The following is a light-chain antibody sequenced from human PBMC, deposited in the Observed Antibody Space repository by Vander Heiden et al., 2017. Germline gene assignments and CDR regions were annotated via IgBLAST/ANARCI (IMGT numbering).Light chain of an antibody. CDR1: SSDVGTYNY. CDR2: DVS. CDR3: CSYAGSSNWV. V-gene: IGLV2-11*01. J-gene: IGLJ3*02. Sequence: QSALTQPRSVSGSPGQSVTISCTGTSSDVGTYNYVSWYQQHPGKAPKLMIDDVSKRPSGVPDRFSGSKSGNTASLTISGLQAEDEADYYCCSYAGSSNWVFGGGTKLTVL.